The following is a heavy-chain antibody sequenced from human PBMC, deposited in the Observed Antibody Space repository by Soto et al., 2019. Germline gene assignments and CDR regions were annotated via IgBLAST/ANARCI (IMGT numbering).Heavy chain of an antibody. CDR2: IWYDGSNK. V-gene: IGHV3-33*01. Sequence: GGSLRLSCAASGFTFSRFGLHWVRQAPGKGLEWVAVIWYDGSNKYYADSVKGRFTISRDDSRNTLYLQMNSLRVEDTAVYYCARDRDTSGWFDAFDIWGQGTMVTVSS. J-gene: IGHJ3*02. D-gene: IGHD6-19*01. CDR1: GFTFSRFG. CDR3: ARDRDTSGWFDAFDI.